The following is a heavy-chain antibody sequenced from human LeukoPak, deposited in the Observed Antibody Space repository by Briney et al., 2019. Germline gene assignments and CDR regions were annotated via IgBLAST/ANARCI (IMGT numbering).Heavy chain of an antibody. CDR1: GGSISSYH. J-gene: IGHJ4*02. CDR3: ARANYDILTGYYINYFDY. D-gene: IGHD3-9*01. Sequence: SETLSLTCSVSGGSISSYHWSWIRQPAGKGLEWIGRIYTSGSTNYNPSLKSRVTISVDTSKNQFSLKLSSVTAADTAVYYCARANYDILTGYYINYFDYWGQGTLVTVSS. V-gene: IGHV4-4*07. CDR2: IYTSGST.